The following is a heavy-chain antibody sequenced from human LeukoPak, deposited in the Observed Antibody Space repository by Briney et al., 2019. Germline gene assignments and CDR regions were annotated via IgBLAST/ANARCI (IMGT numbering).Heavy chain of an antibody. Sequence: SETLSLTCAVSGYSIRSGYYWGWIRQPPGKGLEWIGSIYQSGSTYYNPSLKSRLTISVDTSKNQFSLKLSSVTAAGTAVYYCARDAPSSPNDDWGQGTLVTVSS. V-gene: IGHV4-38-2*02. J-gene: IGHJ4*02. CDR2: IYQSGST. CDR1: GYSIRSGYY. CDR3: ARDAPSSPNDD. D-gene: IGHD2-2*01.